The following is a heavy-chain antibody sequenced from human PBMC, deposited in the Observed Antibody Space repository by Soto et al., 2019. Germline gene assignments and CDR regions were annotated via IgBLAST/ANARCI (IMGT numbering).Heavy chain of an antibody. J-gene: IGHJ4*02. CDR2: ISYDGSNK. Sequence: QVQLVESGGGVVQPGRSLRLSCAASGCTFSSYGMYWVRQAPGKGLEWVAVISYDGSNKYYADSVKGRFTISRDISKKTLYLQMNSLRVEDTAVYYCAKEENYYDTTPWGIDYWGQGTLVSVSS. CDR1: GCTFSSYG. D-gene: IGHD3-22*01. CDR3: AKEENYYDTTPWGIDY. V-gene: IGHV3-30*18.